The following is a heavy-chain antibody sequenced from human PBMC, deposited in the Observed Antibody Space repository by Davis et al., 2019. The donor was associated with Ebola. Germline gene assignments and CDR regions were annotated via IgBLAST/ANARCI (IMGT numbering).Heavy chain of an antibody. D-gene: IGHD3-10*01. CDR3: TREYGSGDY. J-gene: IGHJ4*02. V-gene: IGHV3-7*01. CDR2: IKQDGSEK. CDR1: GFTFSSYW. Sequence: GESLKISCAASGFTFSSYWMSWVRQAPGKGLEWVANIKQDGSEKYYVDSVKGRFTISRDNAKNSLYLQMNSLRAEDTAVYYCTREYGSGDYWGQGTLVTVSS.